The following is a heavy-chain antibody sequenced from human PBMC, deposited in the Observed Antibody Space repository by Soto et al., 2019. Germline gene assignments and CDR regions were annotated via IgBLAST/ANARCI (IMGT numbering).Heavy chain of an antibody. D-gene: IGHD3-9*01. CDR1: GFTFSSYW. Sequence: EVQLVESGGGLVQPGGSLRLSCAASGFTFSSYWMSWVRQAPGKGLEWVANIKQDGSEKYYVDSVKGRFTISRDNAKNSLYLQMNSLRAEDTAVYYCAREDILTGSAPARPWGQGTLVTVSS. J-gene: IGHJ5*02. CDR2: IKQDGSEK. CDR3: AREDILTGSAPARP. V-gene: IGHV3-7*01.